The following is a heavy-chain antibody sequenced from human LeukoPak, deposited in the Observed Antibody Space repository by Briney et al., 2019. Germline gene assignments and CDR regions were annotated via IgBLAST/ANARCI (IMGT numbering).Heavy chain of an antibody. Sequence: PGGSLRLSCAASGFTFSSYEMHWVRQAPGRGLEWVAVISIDGKNKYNPESVKGRFTISRDNSKNSLYLQMNSLRAEDTAVYYCARDPGVTGTSDAFDIWGQGTMVTVSS. CDR1: GFTFSSYE. D-gene: IGHD1-20*01. CDR3: ARDPGVTGTSDAFDI. V-gene: IGHV3-30*04. J-gene: IGHJ3*02. CDR2: ISIDGKNK.